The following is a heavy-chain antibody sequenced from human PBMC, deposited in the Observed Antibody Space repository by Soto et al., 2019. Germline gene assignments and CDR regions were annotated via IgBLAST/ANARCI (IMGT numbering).Heavy chain of an antibody. V-gene: IGHV6-1*01. CDR1: GDRVSSDSAA. J-gene: IGHJ3*01. CDR3: TRTTWLDYAFDV. D-gene: IGHD6-19*01. Sequence: SQTLSLTCAISGDRVSSDSAAWNWIRPSPSRGLEWLGRTYYRSKWYNDYVGSVKSRITINPDTSRNQFSLQLNSLTPEDTAVYYCTRTTWLDYAFDVWGQGTMVTVSS. CDR2: TYYRSKWYN.